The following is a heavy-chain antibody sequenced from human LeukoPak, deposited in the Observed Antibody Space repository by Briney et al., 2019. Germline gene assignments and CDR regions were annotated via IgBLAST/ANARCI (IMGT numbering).Heavy chain of an antibody. CDR2: IKSKTDGETT. Sequence: PGGSLRLSCAVSGLTFNVAWMSWVRQAPGKGLEWIGRIKSKTDGETTDYAAPLRGRFSISRDDSKDTLYLQMSSLKAEDTAVYYCLTDPSYETNNWGQGTLVTVSS. CDR1: GLTFNVAW. J-gene: IGHJ4*02. V-gene: IGHV3-15*01. D-gene: IGHD3-16*01. CDR3: LTDPSYETNN.